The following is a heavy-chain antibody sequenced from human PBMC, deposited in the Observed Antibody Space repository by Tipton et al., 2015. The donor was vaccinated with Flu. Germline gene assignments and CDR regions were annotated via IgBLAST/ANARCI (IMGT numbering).Heavy chain of an antibody. CDR3: ARDLASGSYYTPYY. J-gene: IGHJ4*02. Sequence: QVQLVQSGAEVKKPGASVKVSCKDSGYTFTSYGICWVRKAPGQGLEWMGWISAYNGNTNYAQKLQGRVTMTTDTSTSTAYMELRSLRSDDTAVYYCARDLASGSYYTPYYWGQGTLVTVSS. V-gene: IGHV1-18*01. D-gene: IGHD1-26*01. CDR2: ISAYNGNT. CDR1: GYTFTSYG.